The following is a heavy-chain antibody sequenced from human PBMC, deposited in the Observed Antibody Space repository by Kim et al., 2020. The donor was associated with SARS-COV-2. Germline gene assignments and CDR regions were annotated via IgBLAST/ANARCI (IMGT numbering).Heavy chain of an antibody. CDR3: ARVLGAITIFGVVIVNWFDP. CDR2: TYYSGST. CDR1: GGSISSGGYY. D-gene: IGHD3-3*01. J-gene: IGHJ5*02. Sequence: SETLSLTCTVSGGSISSGGYYWSWIRQHPGKGLEWIGYTYYSGSTYYNPSLKSRVTISVDTSKNQFSLKLSSVTAADTAVYYCARVLGAITIFGVVIVNWFDPWGQGTLVTVSS. V-gene: IGHV4-31*03.